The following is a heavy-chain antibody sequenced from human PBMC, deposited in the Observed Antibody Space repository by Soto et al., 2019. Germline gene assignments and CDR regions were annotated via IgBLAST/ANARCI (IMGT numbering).Heavy chain of an antibody. CDR1: GFTFISYS. CDR3: ARDVQVFGVVIMSYYYGMDV. V-gene: IGHV3-48*02. Sequence: PGSSLILSCAASGFTFISYSMDWVGQPPEKCLEWVSYISSSRRTIYYADSVKGRFTISRDNDKNSLYLKMNSLRDAEKAVYYCARDVQVFGVVIMSYYYGMDVWGQGTPVTVSS. D-gene: IGHD3-3*01. J-gene: IGHJ6*02. CDR2: ISSSRRTI.